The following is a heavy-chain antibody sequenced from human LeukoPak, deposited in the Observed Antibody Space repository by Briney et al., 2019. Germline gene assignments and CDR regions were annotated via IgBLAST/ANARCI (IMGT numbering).Heavy chain of an antibody. CDR3: ARVGDGYNFAFDI. J-gene: IGHJ3*02. V-gene: IGHV1-2*06. D-gene: IGHD5-24*01. CDR1: GYTFTGYY. Sequence: ASVKVSCKASGYTFTGYYMHWVRQAPGQGLERMGRINPNSGGTNYAQKFQGRVTMTRDTSISTAYMELSRLRSDDTAVYYCARVGDGYNFAFDIWGQGTMVTVSS. CDR2: INPNSGGT.